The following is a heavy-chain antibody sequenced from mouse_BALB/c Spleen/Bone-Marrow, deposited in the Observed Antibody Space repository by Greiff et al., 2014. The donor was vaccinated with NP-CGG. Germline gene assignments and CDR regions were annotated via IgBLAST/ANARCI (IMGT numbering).Heavy chain of an antibody. CDR2: IWAGGST. D-gene: IGHD2-4*01. CDR1: GVLLNSYG. Sequence: QVQLKESGPGLGGPSQSLSITCTVSGVLLNSYGVHWGCQPPGKGLGWLGVIWAGGSTNYNSALMSRLSSSKDNSKSQVFLKMNSLQTDDTAMYYCARDPIYYDYDWYFDVWGAGTTVTVSS. V-gene: IGHV2-9*02. CDR3: ARDPIYYDYDWYFDV. J-gene: IGHJ1*01.